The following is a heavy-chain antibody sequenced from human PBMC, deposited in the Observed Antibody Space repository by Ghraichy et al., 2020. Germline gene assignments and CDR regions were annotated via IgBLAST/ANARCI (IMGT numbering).Heavy chain of an antibody. V-gene: IGHV3-23*01. CDR1: GFTFSSYA. CDR2: ISGSGGST. D-gene: IGHD3-10*02. J-gene: IGHJ4*02. CDR3: AKMRGGIFSGASYFDY. Sequence: GGSLRLSCAASGFTFSSYAMSWVRQAPGKGLEWVSAISGSGGSTYYADSVKGRFTISRDNSKNTLYLQMNSLRAEDTAVYYCAKMRGGIFSGASYFDYWGQGTLVTVSS.